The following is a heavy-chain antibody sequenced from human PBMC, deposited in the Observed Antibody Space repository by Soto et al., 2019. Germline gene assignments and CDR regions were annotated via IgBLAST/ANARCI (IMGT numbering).Heavy chain of an antibody. CDR2: INHSGST. Sequence: PSETLSLTFTVSGGSISSSSYYWSWIRQPPGKGLEWIGEINHSGSTNYNPSLKSRVTISVDRSKNQFSLKLSSVTAADTAVYYCARDKITGLFDYWGQGTLVTVSS. CDR3: ARDKITGLFDY. CDR1: GGSISSSSYY. V-gene: IGHV4-39*07. D-gene: IGHD2-8*02. J-gene: IGHJ4*02.